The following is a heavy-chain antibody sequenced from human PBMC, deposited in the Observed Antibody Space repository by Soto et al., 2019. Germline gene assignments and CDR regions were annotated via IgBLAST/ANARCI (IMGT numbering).Heavy chain of an antibody. CDR3: ARELISSTSPVEFDS. CDR2: MSNDGSNI. V-gene: IGHV3-30-3*01. D-gene: IGHD6-13*01. J-gene: IGHJ4*02. CDR1: GFTFSTYA. Sequence: QVHLVESGGGVVQPGRSLRLSCAASGFTFSTYAMHWVRQAPGKGLEWVAFMSNDGSNIYYADSVKGRFTVSRDNSKNTPYLQRNSLRPEDTAVYYCARELISSTSPVEFDSWGQGTLVTVSS.